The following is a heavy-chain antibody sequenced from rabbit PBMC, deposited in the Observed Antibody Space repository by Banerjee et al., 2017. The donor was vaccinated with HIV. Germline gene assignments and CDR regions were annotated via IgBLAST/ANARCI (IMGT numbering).Heavy chain of an antibody. CDR1: GFSFSSSYY. Sequence: QSLEESGGDLVKPGASLTLTCTASGFSFSSSYYMCWVRQAPGKGLEWIGIIYAGSGITNYANSVKGRFTISRDNAQNTVDLQMNSLTAADTATYFCVRLEYASSSGYPYYFNLWGPGTLVTVS. V-gene: IGHV1S40*01. J-gene: IGHJ4*01. CDR2: IYAGSGIT. D-gene: IGHD1-1*01. CDR3: VRLEYASSSGYPYYFNL.